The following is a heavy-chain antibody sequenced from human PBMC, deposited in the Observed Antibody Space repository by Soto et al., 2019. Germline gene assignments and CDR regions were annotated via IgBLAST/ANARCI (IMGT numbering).Heavy chain of an antibody. Sequence: EWVAVISYDGSNKYYADSVKGRFTISRDNSKNTLYLQMNSLSAEDTAVSYCATDPQYFFFYCCGYHRDLRSFPTRRSSDL. V-gene: IGHV3-30*03. CDR2: ISYDGSNK. J-gene: IGHJ2*01. D-gene: IGHD6-25*01. CDR3: ATDPQYFFFYCCGYHRDLRSFPTRRSSDL.